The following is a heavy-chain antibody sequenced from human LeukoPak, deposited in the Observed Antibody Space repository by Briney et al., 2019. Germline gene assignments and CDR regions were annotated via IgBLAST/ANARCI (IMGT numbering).Heavy chain of an antibody. V-gene: IGHV1-2*02. D-gene: IGHD6-19*01. CDR3: ARETALAVAGPLDY. CDR1: GYRFTGYY. CDR2: IDPNSGGT. J-gene: IGHJ4*02. Sequence: ASVKVSCKTSGYRFTGYYIHWVRQAPGQGLEWMGWIDPNSGGTNYAQKFQGGVSLTRDTSVSTVHMDLTRLRSDDTAIYYCARETALAVAGPLDYWGQGTLVTVSS.